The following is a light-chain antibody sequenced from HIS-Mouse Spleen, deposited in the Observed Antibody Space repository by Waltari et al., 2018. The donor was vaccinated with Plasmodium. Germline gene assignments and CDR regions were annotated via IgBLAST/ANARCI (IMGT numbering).Light chain of an antibody. V-gene: IGLV2-23*03. Sequence: GQSITISCTGPSSDVGSYNLVSWYQQHPGKAPKLMIYEGSKRPSGVSNRFSGSKSGNTASLTISGLQAEDEADYYCCSYAGSSTFVFGGGTKLTVL. CDR2: EGS. CDR1: SSDVGSYNL. CDR3: CSYAGSSTFV. J-gene: IGLJ3*02.